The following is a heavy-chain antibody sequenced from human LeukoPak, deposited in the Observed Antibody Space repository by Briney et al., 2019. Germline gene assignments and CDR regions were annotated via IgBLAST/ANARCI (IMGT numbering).Heavy chain of an antibody. CDR1: GYSISSIHC. J-gene: IGHJ4*02. Sequence: SETLSLTCTVSGYSISSIHCWGWIRQPPGKGLEWIGSICQSGSTYYSPSLKSRVILSLDTSKNQFSLKLTSVTAADTAVYYCASHDILTPYRDYWGQGTLVTVSS. CDR2: ICQSGST. V-gene: IGHV4-38-2*02. D-gene: IGHD3-9*01. CDR3: ASHDILTPYRDY.